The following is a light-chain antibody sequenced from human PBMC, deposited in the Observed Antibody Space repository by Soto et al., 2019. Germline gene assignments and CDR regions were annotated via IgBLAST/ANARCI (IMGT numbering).Light chain of an antibody. CDR3: QHYYNWPPWT. J-gene: IGKJ1*01. CDR2: GAS. Sequence: EIVMTPSPATLAVSPCERATLSSSASQSVSSNLAWYQQKPGQAPRLLIYGASTRATGIPARFSGSGSGTEFTLTISSLQSEDFAVYYCQHYYNWPPWTFGQGTKVDIK. CDR1: QSVSSN. V-gene: IGKV3-15*01.